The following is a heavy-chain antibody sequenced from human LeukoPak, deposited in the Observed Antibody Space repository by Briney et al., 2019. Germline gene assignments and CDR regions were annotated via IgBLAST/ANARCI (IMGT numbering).Heavy chain of an antibody. Sequence: PSETLSLTCNVSGGSISNYYWNWIRQPAGKGLEWIGRFYARGNTNYNPSLKSRVTMSVDTSKNQLSLKLTSVTAADTAVYYCARELITKADAFDIWGQGTMVTVSS. J-gene: IGHJ3*02. V-gene: IGHV4-4*07. CDR2: FYARGNT. CDR3: ARELITKADAFDI. D-gene: IGHD1-20*01. CDR1: GGSISNYY.